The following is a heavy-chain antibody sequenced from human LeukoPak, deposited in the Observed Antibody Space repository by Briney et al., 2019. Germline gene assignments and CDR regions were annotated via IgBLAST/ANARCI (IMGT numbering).Heavy chain of an antibody. D-gene: IGHD2-15*01. J-gene: IGHJ6*02. CDR1: GGSFSGYY. CDR3: ARDRELGYCSGGSCLRLDYYYGMDV. CDR2: INHSGST. V-gene: IGHV4-34*01. Sequence: PSETLSLTCAVYGGSFSGYYWSWIRQPPGKGLEWLGEINHSGSTNYNPSLKSRVTISVDTSKNQFSLKLSSVTAADTAVYYCARDRELGYCSGGSCLRLDYYYGMDVWGQGTTVTVSS.